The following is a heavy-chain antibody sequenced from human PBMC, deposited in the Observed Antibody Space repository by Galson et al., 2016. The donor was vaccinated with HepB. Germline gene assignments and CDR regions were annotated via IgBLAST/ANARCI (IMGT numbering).Heavy chain of an antibody. CDR2: VWYDGTHT. Sequence: SLRLSCAASGFTFTQFGMHWVRQAPGRGLEWVAIVWYDGTHTHYADSVKGRFTISRDNSNNMVYLHITSLRAEDTAVYYCARDPSGSYTDTYYFDYWGQGSLVTVSS. CDR3: ARDPSGSYTDTYYFDY. CDR1: GFTFTQFG. J-gene: IGHJ4*02. V-gene: IGHV3-33*01. D-gene: IGHD3-3*01.